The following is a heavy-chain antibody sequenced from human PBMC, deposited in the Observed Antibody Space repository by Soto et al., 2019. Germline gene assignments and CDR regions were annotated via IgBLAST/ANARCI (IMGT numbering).Heavy chain of an antibody. J-gene: IGHJ4*02. CDR2: ISYDGSNK. CDR1: GFTFSSYA. Sequence: ESVGGVVQPGRSLRLSCAASGFTFSSYAMHWVRQAPGKGLEWVAVISYDGSNKYYADSVKGRFTISRDNSKNTLYLQMNSLRAEDTAVYYCARGGFSGYDLLDYWGQGTLVTVSS. CDR3: ARGGFSGYDLLDY. D-gene: IGHD5-12*01. V-gene: IGHV3-30-3*01.